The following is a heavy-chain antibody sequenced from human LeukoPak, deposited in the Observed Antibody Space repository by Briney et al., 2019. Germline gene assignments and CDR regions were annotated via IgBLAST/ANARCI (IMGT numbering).Heavy chain of an antibody. J-gene: IGHJ4*02. CDR2: INPNSGGT. CDR3: ARVWNWNVRFDY. CDR1: GYTFTGYY. V-gene: IGHV1-2*02. D-gene: IGHD1-1*01. Sequence: ASVKVSCKASGYTFTGYYMHWVRQAPGQGLEWMGWINPNSGGTNYAQKFQGRVTITRDTSISTAYTELSRLISDATAVYYCARVWNWNVRFDYWGQGTLVTVSS.